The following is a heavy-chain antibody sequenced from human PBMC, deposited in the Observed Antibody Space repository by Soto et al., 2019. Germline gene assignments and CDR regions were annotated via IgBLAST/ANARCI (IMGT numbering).Heavy chain of an antibody. J-gene: IGHJ5*02. D-gene: IGHD4-17*01. V-gene: IGHV1-8*01. Sequence: QVQLVQSGAEVKKPGASVKVSCKASGYTFTSYDINWVRQAPGQGLEYLGWMNPNSGNTGYVQKLKGRGTMTTNSSISTAYMEPSSLRSEDTAVYYCARGIKYGDHSRRFVPWGQGTLVTVSS. CDR2: MNPNSGNT. CDR1: GYTFTSYD. CDR3: ARGIKYGDHSRRFVP.